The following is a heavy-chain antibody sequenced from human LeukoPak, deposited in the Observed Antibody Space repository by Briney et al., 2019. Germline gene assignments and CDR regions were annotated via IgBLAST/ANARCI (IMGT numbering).Heavy chain of an antibody. CDR2: INPNSGGT. D-gene: IGHD6-13*01. J-gene: IGHJ5*02. CDR3: ARGRAAAKLVGDWFDP. V-gene: IGHV1-2*02. Sequence: EASVKVSCKASGYTFTGYYMHWVRQAPGQGLEWMGWINPNSGGTNYAQKFQGRVTMTRDTSISTAYMELSRLRSDDTAVYYCARGRAAAKLVGDWFDPGGQGTLVTVSS. CDR1: GYTFTGYY.